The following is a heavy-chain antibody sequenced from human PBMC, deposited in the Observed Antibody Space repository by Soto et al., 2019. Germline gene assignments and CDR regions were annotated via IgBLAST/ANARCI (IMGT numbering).Heavy chain of an antibody. CDR1: GGTFSSYA. CDR3: ARGPNYYDSKGPAFDI. D-gene: IGHD3-22*01. V-gene: IGHV1-69*13. Sequence: SVKVSCKASGGTFSSYAISWVRQAPGQGLEWMGGIIPIFGTANYAQKFQGRVTITADESTSTAYMELSSLRSEDTAVFYCARGPNYYDSKGPAFDIWGQGTMVTVSS. CDR2: IIPIFGTA. J-gene: IGHJ3*02.